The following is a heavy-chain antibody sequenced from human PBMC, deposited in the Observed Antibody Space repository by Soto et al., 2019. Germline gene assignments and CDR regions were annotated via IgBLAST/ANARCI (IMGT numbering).Heavy chain of an antibody. CDR1: GFRFSDYS. CDR3: ASDYKDFWSGHFYY. J-gene: IGHJ4*02. CDR2: ISSSSSTI. Sequence: EVHLVESGGRLVQPGGSLRLSCAASGFRFSDYSMNWVRQAPGRGLEWVSYISSSSSTIHYADSVEGRFAISRDNAKNSLYLQMNSLRAEDAAVYYCASDYKDFWSGHFYYWGQGALVSVSS. V-gene: IGHV3-48*01. D-gene: IGHD3-3*01.